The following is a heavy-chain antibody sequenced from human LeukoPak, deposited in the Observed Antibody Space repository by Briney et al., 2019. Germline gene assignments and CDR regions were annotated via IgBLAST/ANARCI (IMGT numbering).Heavy chain of an antibody. CDR2: IYSGGST. Sequence: GGSLRLSCAASGFTVSSNYMSWVRQAPGKGLEWVSVIYSGGSTYYADSVKGRFTISRDNSKNTLYLQMNSLRAEDTAVYYCARPYYYGSSGDYWGQGTLVTVSP. CDR1: GFTVSSNY. J-gene: IGHJ4*02. V-gene: IGHV3-66*01. D-gene: IGHD3-22*01. CDR3: ARPYYYGSSGDY.